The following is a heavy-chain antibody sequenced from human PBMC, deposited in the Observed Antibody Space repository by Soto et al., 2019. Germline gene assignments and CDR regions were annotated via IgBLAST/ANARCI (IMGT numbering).Heavy chain of an antibody. Sequence: GGSMRLSCSASRFTFSSYTMNWVRQAPGKGLEWVSSISSSTTYIYYADSVKGRFTISRDNAKNSLYLQVNSLRAEDTAVYYCARDFDSSGYYGPVGAFDIWGQGTMVTVSS. CDR3: ARDFDSSGYYGPVGAFDI. CDR2: ISSSTTYI. CDR1: RFTFSSYT. V-gene: IGHV3-21*03. J-gene: IGHJ3*02. D-gene: IGHD3-22*01.